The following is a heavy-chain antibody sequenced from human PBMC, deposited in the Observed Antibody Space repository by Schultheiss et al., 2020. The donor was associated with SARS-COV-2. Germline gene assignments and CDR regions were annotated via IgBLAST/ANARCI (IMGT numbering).Heavy chain of an antibody. CDR3: AFGRGIVVVPAD. V-gene: IGHV4-39*07. CDR1: GGSIIRSNQY. CDR2: IYYSGSS. Sequence: SETLSLTCSVSGGSIIRSNQYGGWIRQSPGKGLEWIGSIYYSGSSYYNPSLRSRVIMSVDTAKNQFSLNLSSVTAADTAVYFCAFGRGIVVVPADWGPGILGTVSS. J-gene: IGHJ4*02. D-gene: IGHD2-2*01.